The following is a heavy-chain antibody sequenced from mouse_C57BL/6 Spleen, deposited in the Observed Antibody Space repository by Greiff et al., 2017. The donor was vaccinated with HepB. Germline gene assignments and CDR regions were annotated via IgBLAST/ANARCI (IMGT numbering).Heavy chain of an antibody. Sequence: EVMLVESGEGLVKPGGSLKLSCAASGFTFSSYAMSWVRQTPEKRLEWVAYISSGGDYIYYADTVKGRFTISRDNARNTLYLQMSSLKSEDTAMYYCTRDPGYDYDGRYAMDYWGQGTSVTVSS. CDR1: GFTFSSYA. V-gene: IGHV5-9-1*02. D-gene: IGHD2-4*01. CDR3: TRDPGYDYDGRYAMDY. CDR2: ISSGGDYI. J-gene: IGHJ4*01.